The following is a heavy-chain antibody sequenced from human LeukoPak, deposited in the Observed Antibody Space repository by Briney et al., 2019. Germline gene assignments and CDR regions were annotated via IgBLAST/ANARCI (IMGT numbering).Heavy chain of an antibody. J-gene: IGHJ4*02. CDR3: ARLYGDYVQKTPDY. D-gene: IGHD4-17*01. CDR1: GYTFTSYG. Sequence: ASVKVSCKASGYTFTSYGISWVRQAPGQGLEWMGWISAYNGNTNYAQKLQGRVTMTTDTSTSTAYMELRSLRSDDTAVYYCARLYGDYVQKTPDYWGQGTLVTVSS. CDR2: ISAYNGNT. V-gene: IGHV1-18*01.